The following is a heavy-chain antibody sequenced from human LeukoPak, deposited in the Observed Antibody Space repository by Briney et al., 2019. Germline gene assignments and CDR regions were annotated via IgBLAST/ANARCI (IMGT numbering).Heavy chain of an antibody. CDR3: VRDMGYYDKV. J-gene: IGHJ4*02. CDR1: GFTFSTSW. V-gene: IGHV3-74*01. Sequence: GGSLRLSCATSGFTFSTSWMHWVRQAPGKGLVWVSRINTDGNTRDYADSVKGRFTISRDNAKNTLYPQMNSLRAEDTAVYYCVRDMGYYDKVWGQGTLVTVSS. CDR2: INTDGNTR. D-gene: IGHD3-22*01.